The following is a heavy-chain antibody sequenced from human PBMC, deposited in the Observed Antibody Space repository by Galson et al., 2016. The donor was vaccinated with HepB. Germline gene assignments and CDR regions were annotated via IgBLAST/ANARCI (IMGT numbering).Heavy chain of an antibody. J-gene: IGHJ6*02. CDR2: ISNSNSYI. CDR1: GFTFSTYN. V-gene: IGHV3-21*01. CDR3: ARDFGYCSSTSCYKGGLFYYYGMDV. Sequence: SLRLSCAASGFTFSTYNMNWVRQAPGKGLEWVSSISNSNSYIYYTDSVKGRFTISRDNAKNSLYLQMNSLRAEDTAVYHCARDFGYCSSTSCYKGGLFYYYGMDVWGQGTTVTVSS. D-gene: IGHD2-2*02.